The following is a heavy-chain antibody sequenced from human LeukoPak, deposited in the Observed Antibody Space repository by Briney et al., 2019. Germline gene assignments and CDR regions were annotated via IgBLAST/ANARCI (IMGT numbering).Heavy chain of an antibody. J-gene: IGHJ6*03. D-gene: IGHD2-8*01. V-gene: IGHV3-64*01. CDR3: ARPRVMVINASYMDV. CDR1: GFSFSSYR. CDR2: ISINGVKT. Sequence: GGSLRLSCAGCGFSFSSYRMHWVRQAPGKGLEYVSSISINGVKTYYANSVKGRFTISRDNSANTLYLQMDSLKVEDMAVYYCARPRVMVINASYMDVWGRGTTVIVS.